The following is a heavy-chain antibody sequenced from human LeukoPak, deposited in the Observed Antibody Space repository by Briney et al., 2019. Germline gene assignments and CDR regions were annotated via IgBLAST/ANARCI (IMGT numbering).Heavy chain of an antibody. CDR2: ISSSSTTI. Sequence: PGGSLRLSCAASGFTFSDYSMNWVRQAPGKGLEWVSYISSSSTTIYYADSVKGRFTISRDNAKKSLYLQMNSLRDEDTGVYYCARPFPLTTVTPYYFDYWGQGTLVTVSS. CDR1: GFTFSDYS. J-gene: IGHJ4*02. CDR3: ARPFPLTTVTPYYFDY. V-gene: IGHV3-48*02. D-gene: IGHD4-17*01.